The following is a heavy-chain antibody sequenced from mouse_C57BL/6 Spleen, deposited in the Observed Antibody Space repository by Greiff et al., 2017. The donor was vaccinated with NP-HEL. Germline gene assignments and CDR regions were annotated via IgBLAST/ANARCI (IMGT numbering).Heavy chain of an antibody. Sequence: LQQPGASVKLSCKASGYTFTSYWMHWVKQRPGRGLEWIGRIDPNSGGTKYNEKFKSKVTLTVDKPSSTAYMQLSSLTSEDSAVYYCARSGTVVNAMDYWGQGTSVTVSS. CDR3: ARSGTVVNAMDY. CDR2: IDPNSGGT. D-gene: IGHD1-1*01. V-gene: IGHV1-72*01. J-gene: IGHJ4*01. CDR1: GYTFTSYW.